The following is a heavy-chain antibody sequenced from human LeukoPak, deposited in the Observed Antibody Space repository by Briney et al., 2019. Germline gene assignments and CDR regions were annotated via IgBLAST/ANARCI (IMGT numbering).Heavy chain of an antibody. V-gene: IGHV3-30-3*01. CDR1: GFTFSTYA. CDR3: ARDHGRTGWYETVDH. J-gene: IGHJ4*02. CDR2: ISFDGNNK. D-gene: IGHD6-19*01. Sequence: GGSLRLSCAASGFTFSTYAMHWVRQAPGKGLEWAAVISFDGNNKYYAASVKGRFTISRDNSKNTLYLQMSSLRAEDTAVYYCARDHGRTGWYETVDHWGQGTLVTVSS.